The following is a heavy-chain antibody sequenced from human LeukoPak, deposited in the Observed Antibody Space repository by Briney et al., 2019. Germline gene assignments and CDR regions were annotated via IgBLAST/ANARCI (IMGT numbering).Heavy chain of an antibody. CDR2: FDPEDGET. CDR1: GYTLTELS. V-gene: IGHV1-24*01. CDR3: ATDATAPAGDAWFDP. D-gene: IGHD7-27*01. J-gene: IGHJ5*02. Sequence: ASVKVSCTVSGYTLTELSMHWVRQAPGKGLEWMGGFDPEDGETIYAQKFQGRVTMTEDTSTDTAYMELSSLRSEDTAVYYCATDATAPAGDAWFDPWGQGTLVTVSS.